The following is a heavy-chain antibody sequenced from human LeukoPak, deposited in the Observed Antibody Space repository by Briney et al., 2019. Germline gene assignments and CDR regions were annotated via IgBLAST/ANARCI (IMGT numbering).Heavy chain of an antibody. D-gene: IGHD6-13*01. CDR3: ATGIAAAARGSYYYGMDV. V-gene: IGHV1-46*01. Sequence: ASVKVSCKASGYTFTSYYMHWVRQAPGQGLEWMGIINPSGGSTSYAQKFQGRVTMTRDTSTSTVYMELSSLRSEDTAVYYCATGIAAAARGSYYYGMDVWGQGTMVTVSS. CDR1: GYTFTSYY. J-gene: IGHJ6*02. CDR2: INPSGGST.